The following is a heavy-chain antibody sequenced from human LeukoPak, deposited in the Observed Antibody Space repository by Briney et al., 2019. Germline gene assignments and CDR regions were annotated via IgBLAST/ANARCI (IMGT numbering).Heavy chain of an antibody. CDR1: SYTFTSYG. J-gene: IGHJ6*02. D-gene: IGHD6-13*01. V-gene: IGHV1-18*01. Sequence: ASVKVSCKTSSYTFTSYGSSWVRQAPGQGLEWMGWISAYNGNTNYAQKLQGRVTMTTDTSTSTAYMELRSLRSDDTAVYYCARAHSSSWPWVYYYGMHVWGQGTTVTVSS. CDR3: ARAHSSSWPWVYYYGMHV. CDR2: ISAYNGNT.